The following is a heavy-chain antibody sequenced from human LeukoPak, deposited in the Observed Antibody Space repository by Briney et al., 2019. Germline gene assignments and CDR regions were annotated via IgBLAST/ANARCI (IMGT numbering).Heavy chain of an antibody. Sequence: GGSLRLSCPASGFIFSNYAMTWVRQAPGKGLEWVSRINGDGSTTSYADSVKGGFTISRDNAKNTLYLQMSSLRAEDTAVYYCATGNYYDSRGYYTFGHWGQGTLVTVSS. V-gene: IGHV3-74*01. J-gene: IGHJ4*02. CDR3: ATGNYYDSRGYYTFGH. CDR2: INGDGSTT. CDR1: GFIFSNYA. D-gene: IGHD3-22*01.